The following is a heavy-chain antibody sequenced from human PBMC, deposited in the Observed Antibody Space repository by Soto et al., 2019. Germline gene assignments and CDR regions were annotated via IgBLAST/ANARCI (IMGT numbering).Heavy chain of an antibody. CDR1: GFTFSNYG. Sequence: GVSLRLSCAASGFTFSNYGMHWVRQAPGKGLEWVAVILNDGSNRYHADSVKDRFTISRDNSKNTLYLQMNSLRAEDTAVYYCARDDEYSGNGMDVWGQGTTVTVSS. CDR2: ILNDGSNR. J-gene: IGHJ6*02. D-gene: IGHD3-10*01. V-gene: IGHV3-33*01. CDR3: ARDDEYSGNGMDV.